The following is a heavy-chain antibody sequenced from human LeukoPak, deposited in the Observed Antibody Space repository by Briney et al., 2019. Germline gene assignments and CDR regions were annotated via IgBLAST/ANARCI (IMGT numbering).Heavy chain of an antibody. J-gene: IGHJ4*02. V-gene: IGHV3-23*01. CDR2: ILGSGGST. CDR3: AKWGDNDVLTGYYVPDY. CDR1: GFTFSNYA. D-gene: IGHD3-9*01. Sequence: GASLRLSCAASGFTFSNYAMSWVRQAPGKRLEWVSAILGSGGSTCYADSVKGRFTVSRDNSKSTLYLQTNSLRAEDTALYYCAKWGDNDVLTGYYVPDYWGQGTLVTVSS.